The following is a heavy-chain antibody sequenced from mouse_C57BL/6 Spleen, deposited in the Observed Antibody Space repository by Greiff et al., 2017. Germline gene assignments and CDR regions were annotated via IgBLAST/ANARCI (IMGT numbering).Heavy chain of an antibody. J-gene: IGHJ3*01. CDR3: ARHGSDDGYPAWFAY. V-gene: IGHV5-4*01. CDR1: GFTFSSYA. Sequence: EVQVVESGGGLVKPGGSLKLSCAASGFTFSSYAMSWVRQTPEKRLEWVATISDGGSYTYYPDNVKGRFTISRDNAKNNLYLQMSHLKSEDTAMYYCARHGSDDGYPAWFAYWGQGTLVTVSA. D-gene: IGHD2-3*01. CDR2: ISDGGSYT.